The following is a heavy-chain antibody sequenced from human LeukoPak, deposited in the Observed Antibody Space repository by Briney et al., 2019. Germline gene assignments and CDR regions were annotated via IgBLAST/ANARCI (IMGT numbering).Heavy chain of an antibody. CDR3: ARDPTMVRGGDY. Sequence: GASVKVSCKASGYSFTGHYMHWVRQAPGQGLEWMGWINPNSGGTNYAQKFQGRVTMTRDTSISTAYMELSRLRFDDTAVYYCARDPTMVRGGDYWGQGTLVTVSS. D-gene: IGHD3-10*01. J-gene: IGHJ4*02. V-gene: IGHV1-2*02. CDR1: GYSFTGHY. CDR2: INPNSGGT.